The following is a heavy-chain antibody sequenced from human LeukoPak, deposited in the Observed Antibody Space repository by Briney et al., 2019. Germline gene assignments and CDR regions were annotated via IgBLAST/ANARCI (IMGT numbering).Heavy chain of an antibody. Sequence: GRSLRLSCAASAFTLSSFGMHWVRQAPGNGPGWVAVISYDGSNKYYADSVKGRFTISRDNSKNTLYLQMNSLRAEDTAVYYPMVRGVPPRGMDVWGQGTTVTVSS. D-gene: IGHD3-10*01. J-gene: IGHJ6*02. CDR1: AFTLSSFG. V-gene: IGHV3-30*03. CDR3: MVRGVPPRGMDV. CDR2: ISYDGSNK.